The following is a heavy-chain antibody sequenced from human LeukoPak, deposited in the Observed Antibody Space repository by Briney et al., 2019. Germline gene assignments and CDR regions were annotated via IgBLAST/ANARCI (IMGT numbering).Heavy chain of an antibody. CDR1: GYTLTELS. CDR2: FDPEDGET. V-gene: IGHV1-24*01. CDR3: ATVRIAARPGSFDY. Sequence: ASVKVSCKVSGYTLTELSMHWVRQAPGKGLEWMGGFDPEDGETIYAQKFQGRVTMTEDASTDTAYMELSSLRSEDTAVYYCATVRIAARPGSFDYWGQGTLVTVSS. D-gene: IGHD6-6*01. J-gene: IGHJ4*02.